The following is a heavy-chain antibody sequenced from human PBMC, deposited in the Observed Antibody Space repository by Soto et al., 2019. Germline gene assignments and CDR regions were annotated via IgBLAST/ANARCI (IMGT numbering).Heavy chain of an antibody. V-gene: IGHV3-48*02. J-gene: IGHJ4*02. D-gene: IGHD6-6*01. CDR1: GFTFSSYS. CDR3: ARLSSAWSGAFDD. CDR2: ISSSSSTI. Sequence: VQLVESGGGLVQPGGSLRLSCAASGFTFSSYSMNWVRQAPGKGLEWVSYISSSSSTIYYADSVKGRFTISRDNAKNSLYLQMNGLRDEDTAVYYCARLSSAWSGAFDDWGQGTLVTVSS.